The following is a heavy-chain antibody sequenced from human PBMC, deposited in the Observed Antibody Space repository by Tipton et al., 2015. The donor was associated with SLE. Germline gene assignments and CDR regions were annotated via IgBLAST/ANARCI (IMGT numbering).Heavy chain of an antibody. Sequence: TLSLTCTVSGGSMSSYYWSWIRQPAGKGLEWIGHIYSSGNTNYNPSLKSRVTMSVDTSKNQFSLKLSSVTAADTAVYYCARESPVAGTDNWLDPWGPGILVTVSS. J-gene: IGHJ5*02. V-gene: IGHV4-4*07. CDR3: ARESPVAGTDNWLDP. CDR2: IYSSGNT. D-gene: IGHD6-19*01. CDR1: GGSMSSYY.